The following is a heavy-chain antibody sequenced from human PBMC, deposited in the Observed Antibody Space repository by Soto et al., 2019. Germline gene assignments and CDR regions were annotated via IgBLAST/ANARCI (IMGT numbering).Heavy chain of an antibody. Sequence: VESLKVSCKGSGYNFAGYWITWVRQKPWKGLEWMGRIDPIDPHTYYSPSFRGHVTISVTKSITTVFLQWSSLRASDTAMYYCARHIYDSDTGPHFQCDCDYWGQGTTVIGSS. CDR3: ARHIYDSDTGPHFQCDCDY. CDR2: IDPIDPHT. V-gene: IGHV5-10-1*01. CDR1: GYNFAGYW. D-gene: IGHD3-22*01. J-gene: IGHJ4*02.